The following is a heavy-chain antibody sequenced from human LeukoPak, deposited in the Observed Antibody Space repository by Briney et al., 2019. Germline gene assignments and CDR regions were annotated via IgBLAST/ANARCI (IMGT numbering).Heavy chain of an antibody. CDR2: MYYSGSS. Sequence: SETLSLTCTVSGGSISGYYWSWIRQSPGKGLEWIGYMYYSGSSNYNPSLKSRVTVSLHTSKSQFSLKLYSVTSAHTALYYCARGLRSTSYKAEYFQHWGQGTLVTVSS. J-gene: IGHJ1*01. V-gene: IGHV4-59*01. CDR1: GGSISGYY. CDR3: ARGLRSTSYKAEYFQH. D-gene: IGHD2-2*01.